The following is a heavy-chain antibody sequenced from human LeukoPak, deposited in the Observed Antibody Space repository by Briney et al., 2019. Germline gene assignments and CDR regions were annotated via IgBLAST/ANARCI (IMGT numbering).Heavy chain of an antibody. CDR2: IIPIFGTA. J-gene: IGHJ4*02. CDR1: GGTFSSYA. D-gene: IGHD4/OR15-4a*01. V-gene: IGHV1-69*05. CDR3: AGSTPGYGVTDY. Sequence: SVKVSCKASGGTFSSYAISWVRQAPGQGLEWMGRIIPIFGTANYAQKFQGRVTITTDESTSTAYMELSSLRSEDTAVYYCAGSTPGYGVTDYWGQGTLVTVSS.